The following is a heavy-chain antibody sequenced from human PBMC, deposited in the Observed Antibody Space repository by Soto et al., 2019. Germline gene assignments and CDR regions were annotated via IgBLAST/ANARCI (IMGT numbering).Heavy chain of an antibody. CDR3: ARHVRELPGGFDY. CDR1: GGSISSSSYY. CDR2: IYYSGST. Sequence: QVQLQESGPGLVKPSETLSLTCTVSGGSISSSSYYWGWIRQPPGKGLEWIGSIYYSGSTYYNPSLKSRVTISVDTSKNQFSLKLSSVTAADTAVYYCARHVRELPGGFDYWGQGTLVTVSS. J-gene: IGHJ4*02. V-gene: IGHV4-39*01. D-gene: IGHD1-26*01.